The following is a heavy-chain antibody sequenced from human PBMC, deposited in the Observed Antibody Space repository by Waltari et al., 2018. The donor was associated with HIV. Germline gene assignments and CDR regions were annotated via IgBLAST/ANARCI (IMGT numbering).Heavy chain of an antibody. D-gene: IGHD6-19*01. CDR2: TYYRSKWYN. V-gene: IGHV6-1*01. Sequence: QVQLQQSGPGLVKPSQTLSLTCVISGDSVSSNSAAWYWIRPSPPKGLEWLGRTYYRSKWYNDYAISVKSRISINPDTSNNQFSLQLNSVTPEDTAVYYCVRDRLYSSGWPNDQYFYYGMDVWGQGTTVTVSS. J-gene: IGHJ6*02. CDR1: GDSVSSNSAA. CDR3: VRDRLYSSGWPNDQYFYYGMDV.